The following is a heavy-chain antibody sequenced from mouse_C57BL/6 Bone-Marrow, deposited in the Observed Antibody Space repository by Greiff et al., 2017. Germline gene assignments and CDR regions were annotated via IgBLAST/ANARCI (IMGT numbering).Heavy chain of an antibody. J-gene: IGHJ2*01. CDR3: ARGGYYAFSYYFDY. CDR1: GYTFTSYG. Sequence: VQLQQSGAELARPGASVKLSCKASGYTFTSYGISWVKQRTGQGLEWIGEIYPRSGNTYSNEKFKGKATLTADKSSSTAYMELRSLTSEDSAVYFCARGGYYAFSYYFDYWGQGTTLTVSS. CDR2: IYPRSGNT. V-gene: IGHV1-81*01. D-gene: IGHD1-1*01.